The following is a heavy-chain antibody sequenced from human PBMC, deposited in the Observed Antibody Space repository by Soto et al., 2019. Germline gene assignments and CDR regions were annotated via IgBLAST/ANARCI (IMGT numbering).Heavy chain of an antibody. CDR2: INHSGST. CDR3: ARGSRITMVRGGNNWFDP. Sequence: PSETLSLTCAVYGVSFSGYYWSWIRQPPGKGLEWIGEINHSGSTKYNPSLKSRVIISVDTSKNHLSLKLCSVTAADTAVYYCARGSRITMVRGGNNWFDPWGQGTLVTVSS. CDR1: GVSFSGYY. V-gene: IGHV4-34*01. J-gene: IGHJ5*02. D-gene: IGHD3-10*01.